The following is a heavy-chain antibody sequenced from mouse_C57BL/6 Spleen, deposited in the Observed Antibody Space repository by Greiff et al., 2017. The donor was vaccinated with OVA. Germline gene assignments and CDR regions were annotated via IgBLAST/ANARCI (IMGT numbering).Heavy chain of an antibody. J-gene: IGHJ1*03. CDR1: GYTFTDYY. CDR3: SNCDNYEDFDD. Sequence: EVQLQQSGPELVKPGASVKISCKASGYTFTDYYMNWVKQSHGKSLEWIGDINPNNGGTSYNQKFKGKATLTVDKSSSTAYMQLSSLTSEDSAVYYCSNCDNYEDFDDWGKGTTVTVSS. CDR2: INPNNGGT. D-gene: IGHD1-3*01. V-gene: IGHV1-26*01.